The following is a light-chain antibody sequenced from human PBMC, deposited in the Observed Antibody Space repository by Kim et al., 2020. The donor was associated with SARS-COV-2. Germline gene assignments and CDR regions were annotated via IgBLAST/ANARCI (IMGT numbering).Light chain of an antibody. CDR2: GNS. Sequence: QGVTISCPGSNSNIGAGYDVHWYQHLPGTAPKLLIYGNSNRPSGVPDRFSGSKSGTSASLAITGLQAEDEADYYCQSYDSTLTGVVFGGGTQLTVL. J-gene: IGLJ2*01. V-gene: IGLV1-40*01. CDR3: QSYDSTLTGVV. CDR1: NSNIGAGYD.